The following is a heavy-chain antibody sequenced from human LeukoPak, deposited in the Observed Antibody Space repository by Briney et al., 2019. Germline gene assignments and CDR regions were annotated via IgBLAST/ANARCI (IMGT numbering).Heavy chain of an antibody. CDR2: INWKSDKI. V-gene: IGHV3-9*01. J-gene: IGHJ4*02. CDR3: ARGVQV. Sequence: PGGSLRLSCAGSGYSFDEYAMHWVRQAPGKGLEWVSGINWKSDKICYADSVKGRFTISRDNSKNSLYLQMNSLRVEDTALYYCARGVQVRGQGTLVTVSS. CDR1: GYSFDEYA. D-gene: IGHD2-21*01.